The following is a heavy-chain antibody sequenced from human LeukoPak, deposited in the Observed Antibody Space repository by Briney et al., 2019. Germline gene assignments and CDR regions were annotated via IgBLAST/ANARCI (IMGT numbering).Heavy chain of an antibody. D-gene: IGHD5-12*01. CDR3: ARDPDGLRGYSFAYFHS. CDR2: LNEDGGYT. CDR1: GFTFNIYA. V-gene: IGHV3-23*01. Sequence: PGGSLRLSCAASGFTFNIYAMSWVRQAPGKGLAWVSGLNEDGGYTYYADSVKGRFTISRDNSKNTLYLEMSSLRAEDTAVYYCARDPDGLRGYSFAYFHSWGQGTLVTVSS. J-gene: IGHJ4*02.